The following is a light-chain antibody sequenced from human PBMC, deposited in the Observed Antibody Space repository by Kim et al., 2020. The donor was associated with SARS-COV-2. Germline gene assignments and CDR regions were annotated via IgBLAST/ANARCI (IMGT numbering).Light chain of an antibody. CDR1: QGVSGSY. V-gene: IGKV3-20*01. CDR2: GAS. CDR3: QQYGSSRWA. Sequence: SPGERATLSCRASQGVSGSYLAWYQQKPGQAPRLLIYGASSRATGIPDRFSGSGSGTDFTLTISRLEPEDFAVYYCQQYGSSRWAFGQGTKVEIK. J-gene: IGKJ1*01.